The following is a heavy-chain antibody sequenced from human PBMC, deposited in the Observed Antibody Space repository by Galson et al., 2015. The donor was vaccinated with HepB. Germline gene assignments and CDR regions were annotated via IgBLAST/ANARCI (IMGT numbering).Heavy chain of an antibody. V-gene: IGHV1-3*01. D-gene: IGHD6-13*01. CDR3: ARGFEAGSWYLDGDY. Sequence: SVKVSCKASGYTFTSYAMHWVRQAPGQRLEWMGWINAGNGNTKYSQKFQGRVTITRDTSASTAYMELSSLRSEDTAVYYCARGFEAGSWYLDGDYWGQGTLVTVSS. J-gene: IGHJ4*02. CDR1: GYTFTSYA. CDR2: INAGNGNT.